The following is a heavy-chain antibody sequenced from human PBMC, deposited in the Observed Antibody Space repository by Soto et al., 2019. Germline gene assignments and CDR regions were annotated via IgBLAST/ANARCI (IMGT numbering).Heavy chain of an antibody. CDR2: IYYSGST. J-gene: IGHJ3*01. Sequence: PSESLSLTCTASGGSISSYSWSWIRQPPGKGLEWIGYIYYSGSTNYNPSLKNRGTISVDTSKNQFSLKLSSVTAADTAVYYCARGGAYYYDNSGYPFDAFDFWGQGTMVTVSS. V-gene: IGHV4-59*01. CDR3: ARGGAYYYDNSGYPFDAFDF. CDR1: GGSISSYS. D-gene: IGHD3-22*01.